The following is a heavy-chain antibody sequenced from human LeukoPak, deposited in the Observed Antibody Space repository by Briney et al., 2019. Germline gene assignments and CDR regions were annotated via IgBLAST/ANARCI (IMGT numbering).Heavy chain of an antibody. Sequence: SETLSLTCTVSGGSISSYYWSCIRQPPRERMEWIGYIYYSGSTNYNPSLKSRVTISVDTSKNQCSLKLSSVTAADTAVYYCARFSYGSGSYDRAFDYWGQGTLVTVSS. D-gene: IGHD3-10*01. CDR2: IYYSGST. CDR1: GGSISSYY. J-gene: IGHJ4*02. V-gene: IGHV4-59*01. CDR3: ARFSYGSGSYDRAFDY.